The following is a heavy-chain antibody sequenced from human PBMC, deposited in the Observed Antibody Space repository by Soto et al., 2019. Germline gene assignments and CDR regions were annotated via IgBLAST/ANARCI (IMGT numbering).Heavy chain of an antibody. CDR3: ERGGSSYYYYYGMDG. CDR1: GFSLSSYS. Sequence: GSLRLSWATAGFSLSSYSMNLVRQAPGKGLEWVSSISSSGSYIYYADSVKGRFTISRDNAKNSLYLQMNSLRAEDTAVYYCERGGSSYYYYYGMDGWGQGTTVTVSS. V-gene: IGHV3-21*01. CDR2: ISSSGSYI. D-gene: IGHD2-15*01. J-gene: IGHJ6*02.